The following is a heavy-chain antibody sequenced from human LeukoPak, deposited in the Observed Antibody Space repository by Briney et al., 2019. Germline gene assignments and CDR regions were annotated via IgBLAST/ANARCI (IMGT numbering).Heavy chain of an antibody. CDR3: AKVSGVVRGISGLVHH. CDR2: ISSSGSTI. V-gene: IGHV3-11*01. J-gene: IGHJ1*01. CDR1: GFTFSDYY. Sequence: GGSLRLSCAASGFTFSDYYMSWIRHAPGKGLEWASYISSSGSTIYYADSVKGRFTISRDSSKNTLYLQMNSLRVEDTAVYYCAKVSGVVRGISGLVHHWGQGTLVTVS. D-gene: IGHD3-10*01.